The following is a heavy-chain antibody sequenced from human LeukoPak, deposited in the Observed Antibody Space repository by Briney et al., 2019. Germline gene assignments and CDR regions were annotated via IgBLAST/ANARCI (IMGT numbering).Heavy chain of an antibody. Sequence: GASVKVSCKASGYTFTGYYMHWVRQAPGQGLEWMGWINPNSGGTNYAQKFQGRVTMTRDTSISTAYMELSRLRSDDTAVYYCARVLYYDSSGYYYPDYWGQGTLVTVSS. CDR2: INPNSGGT. CDR3: ARVLYYDSSGYYYPDY. D-gene: IGHD3-22*01. J-gene: IGHJ4*02. V-gene: IGHV1-2*02. CDR1: GYTFTGYY.